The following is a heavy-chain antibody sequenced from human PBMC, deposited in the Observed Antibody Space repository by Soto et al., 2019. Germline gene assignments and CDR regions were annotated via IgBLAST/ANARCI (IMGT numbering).Heavy chain of an antibody. Sequence: SETLSLTCTLSGGSLTYTSWSWIRQPPGKGLEWIGEISSYEGTNYNPSLKSRVTMSMDTSKNQFSLKLTSMTAADTAVYYCARGVDSRKAGYWDQGALVTVSS. D-gene: IGHD5-12*01. CDR2: ISSYEGT. CDR1: GGSLTYTS. J-gene: IGHJ4*02. V-gene: IGHV4-34*01. CDR3: ARGVDSRKAGY.